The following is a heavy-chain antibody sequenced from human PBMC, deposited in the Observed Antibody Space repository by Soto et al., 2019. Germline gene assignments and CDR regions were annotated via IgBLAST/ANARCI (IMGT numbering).Heavy chain of an antibody. V-gene: IGHV3-30*18. CDR2: ISYDGSNK. Sequence: QVQLVESGGGVVQPGRSLRIYCAASGFTFSYYGIHWVRQAPGRGLAWVALISYDGSNKYFADSVKGRFALSRDNYKNTLYLKMNSLRPQDTALYYCAKDGGRGSSWFACLGEFNTNHLDFWGQGTLVTVSS. D-gene: IGHD3-16*01. J-gene: IGHJ4*02. CDR1: GFTFSYYG. CDR3: AKDGGRGSSWFACLGEFNTNHLDF.